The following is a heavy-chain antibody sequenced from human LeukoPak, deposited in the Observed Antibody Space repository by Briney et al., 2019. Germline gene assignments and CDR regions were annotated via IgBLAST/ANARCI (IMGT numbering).Heavy chain of an antibody. J-gene: IGHJ4*02. CDR3: ASSSNTRPGY. Sequence: SETLSLTCAVSGGSIISTNWWNWVRQPPGKGLEWIGEIYHSGTTTYNASLKSRVSISVDKSKNQFSLTLSSATAADTAVVYCASSSNTRPGYWGQGILVTVSS. V-gene: IGHV4-4*02. CDR1: GGSIISTNW. D-gene: IGHD2-2*01. CDR2: IYHSGTT.